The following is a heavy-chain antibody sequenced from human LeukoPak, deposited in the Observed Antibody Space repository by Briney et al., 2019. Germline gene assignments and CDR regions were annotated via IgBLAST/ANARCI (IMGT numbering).Heavy chain of an antibody. CDR2: IYTSGST. Sequence: SETLSLTRTVSGGSISSYYWSWIRQPAGKALEGIGRIYTSGSTNYNASLKSRVSMSVDTSKNQFSLKLSSVTAADTAVFYCARENSGSYREFDYWGQGTLVTVSS. V-gene: IGHV4-4*07. CDR3: ARENSGSYREFDY. CDR1: GGSISSYY. J-gene: IGHJ4*02. D-gene: IGHD1-26*01.